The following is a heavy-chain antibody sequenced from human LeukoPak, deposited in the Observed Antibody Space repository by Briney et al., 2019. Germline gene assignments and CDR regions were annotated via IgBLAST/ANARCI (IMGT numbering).Heavy chain of an antibody. J-gene: IGHJ4*02. CDR1: GGTFSNYA. CDR3: ARGLDFYGSGSYYNVHARFDY. D-gene: IGHD3-10*01. Sequence: SVKVSCKVSGGTFSNYAISWVRQAPGQGLEWMGGIIPIFGTAIYAQKFQGRVTITADESTTTAYMDLSRLRSEDTAVYYCARGLDFYGSGSYYNVHARFDYWGQGTLVTVSS. CDR2: IIPIFGTA. V-gene: IGHV1-69*01.